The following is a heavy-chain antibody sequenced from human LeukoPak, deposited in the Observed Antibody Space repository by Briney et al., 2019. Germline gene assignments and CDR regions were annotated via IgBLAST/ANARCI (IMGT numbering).Heavy chain of an antibody. CDR1: GYTFTSYG. D-gene: IGHD3-22*01. CDR2: ICAYNGNT. CDR3: ARGDYYDSSGYYPAGYFDC. J-gene: IGHJ4*02. V-gene: IGHV1-18*01. Sequence: GSVKVTCKASGYTFTSYGMSWVRQAPGKGLEWMGWICAYNGNTNYAQKLQGRVTMTTDTSTSTAYMALRSLRSDDTAVYYCARGDYYDSSGYYPAGYFDCWGQGTLVTVSS.